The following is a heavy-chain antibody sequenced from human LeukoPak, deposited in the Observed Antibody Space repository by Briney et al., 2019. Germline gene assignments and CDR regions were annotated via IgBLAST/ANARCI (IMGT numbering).Heavy chain of an antibody. J-gene: IGHJ4*02. V-gene: IGHV4-61*02. Sequence: SETLSLTCTVSGGSISSGSYYWSCIRQPAGKGLEWIGRIYTSGSTNYNPSLKSRVTISVDTSKNQFSLKLSSVTAADTAVYYCARGYEYSSSFVDYWGQGTLVTVSS. CDR2: IYTSGST. CDR3: ARGYEYSSSFVDY. CDR1: GGSISSGSYY. D-gene: IGHD6-6*01.